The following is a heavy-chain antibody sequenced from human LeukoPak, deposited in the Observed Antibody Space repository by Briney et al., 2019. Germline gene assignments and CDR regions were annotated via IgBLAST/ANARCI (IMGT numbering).Heavy chain of an antibody. CDR1: GFTFSESW. Sequence: GGSLRLSCVVSGFTFSESWMSWVRQAPGKGLVWVSRISYDGGGTNHADSVKGRFTISRDNAKNTLYLQMNSLRVEDTAVYYCVRNMVRGVVYFDSWGQGALVTVSS. CDR2: ISYDGGGT. J-gene: IGHJ4*02. CDR3: VRNMVRGVVYFDS. V-gene: IGHV3-74*01. D-gene: IGHD3-10*01.